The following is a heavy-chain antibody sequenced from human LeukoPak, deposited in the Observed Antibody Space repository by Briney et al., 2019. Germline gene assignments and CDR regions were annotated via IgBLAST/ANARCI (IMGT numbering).Heavy chain of an antibody. Sequence: ASVKVSCKASGGTFTTHVISWVRQAPGQGLEWMGWINPNSGGTNYAQKFQGRVTMTRDTSISTAYMELRSLRSDDTAVYYCARDLALPPNLNDYKSADAFDIWGQGTMVTVSS. CDR1: GGTFTTHV. V-gene: IGHV1-2*02. J-gene: IGHJ3*02. CDR2: INPNSGGT. D-gene: IGHD4-11*01. CDR3: ARDLALPPNLNDYKSADAFDI.